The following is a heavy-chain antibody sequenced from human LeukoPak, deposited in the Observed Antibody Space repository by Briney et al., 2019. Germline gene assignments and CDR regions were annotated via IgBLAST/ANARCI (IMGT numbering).Heavy chain of an antibody. J-gene: IGHJ3*02. CDR3: AREGPADAFDI. CDR2: INPNSGGT. V-gene: IGHV1-2*02. CDR1: GYTFTGYY. Sequence: ASVKVSCKASGYTFTGYYMHWLRQAPGQGLEWMGWINPNSGGTNYAQKFQGRGTMTRDTAISTPYMELSRLRSDDTAVYYCAREGPADAFDIWGQGTMVTVSS.